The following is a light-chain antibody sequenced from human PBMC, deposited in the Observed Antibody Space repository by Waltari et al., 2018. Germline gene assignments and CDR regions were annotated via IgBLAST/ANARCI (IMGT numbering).Light chain of an antibody. CDR1: QRISSH. CDR3: HQYHDWPQT. Sequence: EIVMTQSPATLSVSPGERATLSCRASQRISSHLAWYQQKPGQAPRLLIYGASTRVTGIPARFSGSGSGTEFTLTISSLQSEDFAVYCCHQYHDWPQTFGQGTKVELK. V-gene: IGKV3-15*01. CDR2: GAS. J-gene: IGKJ1*01.